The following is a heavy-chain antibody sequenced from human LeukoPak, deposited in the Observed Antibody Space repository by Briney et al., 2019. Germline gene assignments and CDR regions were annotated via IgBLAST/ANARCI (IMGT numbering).Heavy chain of an antibody. CDR3: AKGGLHYFDY. D-gene: IGHD6-25*01. Sequence: GGSLRLSCAVSGFTFSTYTMHWVRQAPGKGLEWVALISSDGNNKDYADSVKGRFTISRDNSKNTLYLQMNSLRAEDTAVYYCAKGGLHYFDYWGQGTLVTVSS. CDR2: ISSDGNNK. J-gene: IGHJ4*02. CDR1: GFTFSTYT. V-gene: IGHV3-30-3*01.